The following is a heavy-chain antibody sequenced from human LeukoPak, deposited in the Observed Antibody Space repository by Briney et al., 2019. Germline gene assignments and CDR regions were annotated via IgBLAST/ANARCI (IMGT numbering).Heavy chain of an antibody. D-gene: IGHD2-15*01. J-gene: IGHJ4*02. V-gene: IGHV2-5*02. CDR2: IYCDDDK. Sequence: SGPTLVNPPHLLTPSAVMTGTALSTSGVGVGWIRQPPGKAPEWLAFIYCDDDKRYSPSLQARLTISNDTSKNQVLLTMTIIDRVDTATYYCIYRPFVTHGSRGTCYASDYYGSWGQGTLLSVSS. CDR3: IYRPFVTHGSRGTCYASDYYGS. CDR1: GTALSTSGVG.